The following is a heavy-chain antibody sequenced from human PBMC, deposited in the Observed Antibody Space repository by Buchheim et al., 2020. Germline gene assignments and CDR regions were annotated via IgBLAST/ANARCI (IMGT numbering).Heavy chain of an antibody. J-gene: IGHJ4*02. V-gene: IGHV3-23*01. CDR2: ISGSGGSI. CDR3: AKVLAVVVTAKTDY. Sequence: EVQLLESGGGLVQPGGSLRLSCAASGFTFSSYAMSWVRQAPGKGLEWVSAISGSGGSIYYADSVKVRFTISTDNSKNTLYLQMNRLRAEDTAVYYCAKVLAVVVTAKTDYWGQGT. D-gene: IGHD2-21*02. CDR1: GFTFSSYA.